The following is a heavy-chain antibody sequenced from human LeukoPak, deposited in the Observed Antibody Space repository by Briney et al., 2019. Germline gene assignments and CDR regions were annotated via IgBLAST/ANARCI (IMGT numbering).Heavy chain of an antibody. D-gene: IGHD1-7*01. V-gene: IGHV1-2*02. CDR3: ARDLTGTTSGWFDP. CDR2: INPNSGGT. J-gene: IGHJ5*02. Sequence: ASVKVSCKASGYTFTGYYMHWVRQAPGQGLEWMGWINPNSGGTNYAQKFQGRVTMTRDTSISTAYMELSRLRSDDTAVYYCARDLTGTTSGWFDPWGQGTLATVSS. CDR1: GYTFTGYY.